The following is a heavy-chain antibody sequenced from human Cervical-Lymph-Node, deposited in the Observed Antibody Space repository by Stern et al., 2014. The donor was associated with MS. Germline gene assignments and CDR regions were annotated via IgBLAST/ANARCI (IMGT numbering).Heavy chain of an antibody. CDR2: IFPGGSDI. Sequence: VQLVQSGPEVKRPGESLKISCQASGYTFTSYWIGWVRQMPGKGLEWIAIIFPGGSDIRYSPSFQGQVPISADKSSITAYLQWNNLKASDTAIYYCARQRYFDYWGQGTLVTVSS. CDR3: ARQRYFDY. J-gene: IGHJ4*02. V-gene: IGHV5-51*01. CDR1: GYTFTSYW.